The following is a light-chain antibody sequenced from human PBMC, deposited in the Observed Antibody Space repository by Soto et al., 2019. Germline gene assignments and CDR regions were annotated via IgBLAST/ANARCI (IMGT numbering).Light chain of an antibody. J-gene: IGKJ4*01. V-gene: IGKV1-12*01. CDR2: AAS. Sequence: DIQMTQSPSSVSASVGDRVTITCRASQDISTWLAWYQQKPGKAPKLLIYAASTLQSGVPSRFSGSGSGTDFTLTINRLQPEDLATYYCQQSHSSLTFGGGTKVDIK. CDR3: QQSHSSLT. CDR1: QDISTW.